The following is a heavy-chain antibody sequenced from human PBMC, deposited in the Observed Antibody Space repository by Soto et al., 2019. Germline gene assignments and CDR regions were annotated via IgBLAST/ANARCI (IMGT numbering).Heavy chain of an antibody. CDR1: GGTFSSYA. V-gene: IGHV1-69*01. D-gene: IGHD3-10*01. J-gene: IGHJ4*02. Sequence: QVQLVQSGAEVKKPGSSVKVSCKASGGTFSSYAISWVRQAPGQGLEWMGGIIPIFGTANYEQKVQGRVPLTADEFTSTAYIELCSLRSEDTAVYYCARDRRGYGSESYYNADYWGQGTLVTVSS. CDR3: ARDRRGYGSESYYNADY. CDR2: IIPIFGTA.